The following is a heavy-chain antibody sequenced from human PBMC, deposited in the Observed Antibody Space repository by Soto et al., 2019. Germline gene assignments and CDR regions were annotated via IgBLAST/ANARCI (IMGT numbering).Heavy chain of an antibody. J-gene: IGHJ4*02. CDR3: ARMATNPPAGFDY. Sequence: QVTLKESGPVLVKPTETLTLPCTVSGFSLSNARMGVSCIRQPPGKALEWLAHSFSNDEKSYNTSLKSRLTISKDTSKSQVVLTMTNMDPVDTATYYCARMATNPPAGFDYWGQGTLVTVSS. CDR2: SFSNDEK. CDR1: GFSLSNARMG. V-gene: IGHV2-26*01. D-gene: IGHD2-8*01.